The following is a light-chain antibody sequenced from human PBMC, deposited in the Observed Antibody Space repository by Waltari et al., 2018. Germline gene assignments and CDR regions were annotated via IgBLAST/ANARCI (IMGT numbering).Light chain of an antibody. Sequence: DIVMTQSPASLALPLGDRAPINSNSSQGVFSSNNNKNYLGWYQQRPGQPPKMIMYWASTRESGVPDRFSVSGSGTDFTLTITNLQAEDVAVYYCQQYYSSRYTFGQGTKLEIK. V-gene: IGKV4-1*01. CDR2: WAS. CDR1: QGVFSSNNNKNY. CDR3: QQYYSSRYT. J-gene: IGKJ2*01.